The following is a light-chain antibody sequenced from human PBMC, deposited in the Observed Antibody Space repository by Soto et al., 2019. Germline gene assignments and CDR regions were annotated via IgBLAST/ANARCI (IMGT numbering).Light chain of an antibody. CDR1: QSVSSSY. CDR2: ATS. Sequence: EIVLTQSPGTLSLSPGERVTLSCRASQSVSSSYLAWYQQKPGQAPRLLIYATSSRVTGVPDRFSGSGSGTDFTLTINRLEPEDFAVYYCQQFGGSPPRLTFGGGTKVEIK. CDR3: QQFGGSPPRLT. J-gene: IGKJ4*01. V-gene: IGKV3-20*01.